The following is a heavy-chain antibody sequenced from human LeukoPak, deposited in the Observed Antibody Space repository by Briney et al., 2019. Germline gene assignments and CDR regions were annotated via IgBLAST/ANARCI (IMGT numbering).Heavy chain of an antibody. V-gene: IGHV3-23*01. CDR1: GFTFSSYG. CDR3: AAGIHQFDY. Sequence: GGSLRLSCAASGFTFSSYGMHWVRQAPGKGLEWVSAISGSGGSTYYADSVKGRFTISRDNSKNTLYLQMNSLRAEDTAVYYCAAGIHQFDYWGQGTLVTVSS. J-gene: IGHJ4*02. D-gene: IGHD6-13*01. CDR2: ISGSGGST.